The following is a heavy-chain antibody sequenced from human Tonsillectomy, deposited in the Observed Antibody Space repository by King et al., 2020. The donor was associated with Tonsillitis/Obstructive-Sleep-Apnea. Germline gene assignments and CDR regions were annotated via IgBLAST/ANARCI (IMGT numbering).Heavy chain of an antibody. V-gene: IGHV4-4*07. Sequence: QLQESGPGLVKPSETLSLTCTVSGGYISTYYWNWIRQPAGKGLEWIGRIYTSGSTNYNPSLKSRVTMSVDTSKKQFSLKLSSVTAADTAVYYCARGRFLEWSYFDNWGQGTLVTVSS. CDR1: GGYISTYY. D-gene: IGHD3-3*01. CDR2: IYTSGST. CDR3: ARGRFLEWSYFDN. J-gene: IGHJ4*02.